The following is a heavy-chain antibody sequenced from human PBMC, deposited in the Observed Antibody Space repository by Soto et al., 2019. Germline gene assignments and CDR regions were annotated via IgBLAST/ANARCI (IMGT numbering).Heavy chain of an antibody. Sequence: SQTLSLTCDISGDSVSSNSAAWNWIRQTPSRGLEWLGRTYYRSKWYINYAVSVKSRITVNPDTSKNQFSLQLNSVTPEDTAVYYCARGSWDGVTGRYYTDVWGKGTTVTVSS. CDR1: GDSVSSNSAA. J-gene: IGHJ6*03. CDR2: TYYRSKWYI. V-gene: IGHV6-1*01. CDR3: ARGSWDGVTGRYYTDV. D-gene: IGHD1-26*01.